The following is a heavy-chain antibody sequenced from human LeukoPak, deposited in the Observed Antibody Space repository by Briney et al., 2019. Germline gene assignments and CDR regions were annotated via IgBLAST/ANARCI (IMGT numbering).Heavy chain of an antibody. CDR1: GFTFSTYA. J-gene: IGHJ4*02. D-gene: IGHD2-2*01. CDR2: IYYSGST. CDR3: ASARRRDIVVVPAAAFDY. Sequence: GSLRLSCAASGFTFSTYAMRWIRQPPGKGLEWIGSIYYSGSTYYNPSLKSRVTISVDTSKNQFSLKLSSVTAADTAVYYCASARRRDIVVVPAAAFDYWGQGTLVTVSS. V-gene: IGHV4-39*01.